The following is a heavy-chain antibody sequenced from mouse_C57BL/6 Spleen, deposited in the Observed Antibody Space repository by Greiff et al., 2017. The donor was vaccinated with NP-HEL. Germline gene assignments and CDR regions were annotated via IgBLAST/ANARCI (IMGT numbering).Heavy chain of an antibody. CDR3: ARCTTVVASGDY. Sequence: QVQLQQPGAELVKPGASVKLSCKASGYTFTSYWMQWVKQRPGQGLEWIGEIDPSDSYTNYNQKFKGKATLTVDTSSSTAYMQLSSLTSEDSAVYYCARCTTVVASGDYWGQGTTLTVSS. CDR1: GYTFTSYW. CDR2: IDPSDSYT. D-gene: IGHD1-1*01. V-gene: IGHV1-50*01. J-gene: IGHJ2*01.